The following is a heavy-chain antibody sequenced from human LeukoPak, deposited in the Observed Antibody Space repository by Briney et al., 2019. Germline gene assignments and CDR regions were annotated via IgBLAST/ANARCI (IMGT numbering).Heavy chain of an antibody. D-gene: IGHD1-1*01. CDR3: ARDYNSGLDY. J-gene: IGHJ4*02. CDR2: INRDGRRT. Sequence: AGGSLRLSCAASGFSFSNYWMHWVRQAPGKGLVWVSGINRDGRRTNYADSVKGRFTISRDNAKNTLFLQMNSLRAEDTAVYYCARDYNSGLDYWGQGILVTVSS. V-gene: IGHV3-74*01. CDR1: GFSFSNYW.